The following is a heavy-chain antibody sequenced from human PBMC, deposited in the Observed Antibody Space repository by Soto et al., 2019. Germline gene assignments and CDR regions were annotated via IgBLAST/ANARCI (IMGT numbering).Heavy chain of an antibody. CDR3: ARCSYQHYDSSGYYYFFPYAAFDI. D-gene: IGHD3-22*01. V-gene: IGHV1-8*01. CDR1: GYTFTSYD. CDR2: MNPNSGNT. J-gene: IGHJ3*02. Sequence: QVQLVQSGAEVKKPGASVQVSCKASGYTFTSYDINWVRQATGQGLEGMGWMNPNSGNTGYAQKFQGRVTMTRNTSISTAYMEMSSLRSYDTDVYYCARCSYQHYDSSGYYYFFPYAAFDILGKGQMVTVS.